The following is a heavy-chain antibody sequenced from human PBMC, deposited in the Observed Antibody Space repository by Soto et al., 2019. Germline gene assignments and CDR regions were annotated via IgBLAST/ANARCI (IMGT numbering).Heavy chain of an antibody. CDR3: ARVFVTTVTTRVEKYFDY. Sequence: ASVKVSCKASGYTFTSYPMHWVRQAPGQRLEWMGWINAGNGNTKYSQKFQGRVAIIRDTSASTAYMELSSLRSEDMAVYYCARVFVTTVTTRVEKYFDYWGQGTLVTVSS. CDR2: INAGNGNT. V-gene: IGHV1-3*01. J-gene: IGHJ4*02. D-gene: IGHD4-17*01. CDR1: GYTFTSYP.